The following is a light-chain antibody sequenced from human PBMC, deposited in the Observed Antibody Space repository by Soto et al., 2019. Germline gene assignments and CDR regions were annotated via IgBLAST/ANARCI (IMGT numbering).Light chain of an antibody. CDR2: GVS. V-gene: IGKV3-20*01. CDR1: QTVSSSY. J-gene: IGKJ2*01. CDR3: QHYGSSPFT. Sequence: EFVLTQSPGTLSLSPGERATLSCRASQTVSSSYLAWYQQKAGQAPRLLIYGVSSRATGIPDRFSGSGSGTDFSLTIDRLEPEDFAVYYCQHYGSSPFTFGQGTKLEIK.